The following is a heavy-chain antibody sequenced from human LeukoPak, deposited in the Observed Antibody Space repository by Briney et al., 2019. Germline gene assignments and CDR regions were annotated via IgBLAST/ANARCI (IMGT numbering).Heavy chain of an antibody. CDR1: GFTFSSYS. CDR2: ISSSSSYR. CDR3: ARDHGGITIFSEAYYFDY. J-gene: IGHJ4*02. D-gene: IGHD3-9*01. V-gene: IGHV3-21*01. Sequence: PGGSLRLSCTGSGFTFSSYSMNWVRQAPGKGLEWVSSISSSSSYRYYEESVKGRFSISRDNARNSLYLQMNSLRAEDTAVYYCARDHGGITIFSEAYYFDYWGQGTLVTVSS.